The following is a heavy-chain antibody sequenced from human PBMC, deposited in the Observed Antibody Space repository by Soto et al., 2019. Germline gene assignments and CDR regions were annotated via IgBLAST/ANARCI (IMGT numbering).Heavy chain of an antibody. J-gene: IGHJ4*02. CDR1: NGSISSRSSY. V-gene: IGHV4-39*01. CDR2: IYYIGNT. Sequence: QLQLQESGSGLVKPSETLSLTCIVSNGSISSRSSYWGWIRQTPGKGLEWIGSIYYIGNTYYNPSLKSRNTKSIDTSKTPFSLKINTVNAADTAVYFCGGQDYGAKGYYLENWGQGALVTVSS. D-gene: IGHD4-17*01. CDR3: GGQDYGAKGYYLEN.